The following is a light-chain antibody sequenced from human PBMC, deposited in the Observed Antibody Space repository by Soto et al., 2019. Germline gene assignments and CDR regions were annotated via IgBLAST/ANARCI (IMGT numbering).Light chain of an antibody. CDR2: DTS. Sequence: EIVLTQSPSTLSLSPGERATLSCRASQSVSSSLAWYQQKPGQSPRLLIYDTSNRATGLPARFSGSGSGPDFTLTISSLEPEDFAVYYCQQRTNWRITSGQGTRVEIK. CDR1: QSVSSS. CDR3: QQRTNWRIT. V-gene: IGKV3-11*01. J-gene: IGKJ5*01.